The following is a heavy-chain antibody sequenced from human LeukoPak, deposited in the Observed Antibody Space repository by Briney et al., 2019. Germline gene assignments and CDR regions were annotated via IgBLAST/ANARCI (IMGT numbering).Heavy chain of an antibody. J-gene: IGHJ6*02. V-gene: IGHV3-7*05. CDR1: GFTFSSYW. CDR2: IKQDGSEK. CDR3: ARDPYSSTWSYGMDV. D-gene: IGHD6-6*01. Sequence: GGSLRLSCAASGFTFSSYWMSWVRPAPGKGLEGVANIKQDGSEKVYVDSVKGRFTISRDNAKNSLFLQMDALRAEDTAVYYCARDPYSSTWSYGMDVWGQGTTVTVSS.